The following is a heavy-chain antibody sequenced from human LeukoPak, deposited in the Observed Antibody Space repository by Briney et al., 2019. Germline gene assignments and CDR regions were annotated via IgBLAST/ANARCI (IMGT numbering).Heavy chain of an antibody. J-gene: IGHJ3*02. V-gene: IGHV4-59*01. CDR1: GGSISSYY. CDR2: IYYSGST. CDR3: ARDRYYYDSSDAFDI. D-gene: IGHD3-22*01. Sequence: SETLSLTCTVSGGSISSYYWSWIRQPPGKGLEWIGYIYYSGSTNYNPSLKSRVTISVDTSKNQFSLKLSSVTAADTAVYCCARDRYYYDSSDAFDIWGQGTMVTVSS.